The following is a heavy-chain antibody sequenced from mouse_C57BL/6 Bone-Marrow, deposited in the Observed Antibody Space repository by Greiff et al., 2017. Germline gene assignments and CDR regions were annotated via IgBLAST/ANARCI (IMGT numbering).Heavy chain of an antibody. CDR2: IYPGSGNT. CDR1: GYSFTSYY. D-gene: IGHD2-10*02. Sequence: VQLQQSGPELVKPGASVKISCKASGYSFTSYYIHWVKQRPGQGLEWIGWIYPGSGNTKYNEKFKGKATLTADTSSSTAYMQLSSLTSEDSAVYYCARSRYGNYVLAMDYWGQGTSVTVSS. V-gene: IGHV1-66*01. J-gene: IGHJ4*01. CDR3: ARSRYGNYVLAMDY.